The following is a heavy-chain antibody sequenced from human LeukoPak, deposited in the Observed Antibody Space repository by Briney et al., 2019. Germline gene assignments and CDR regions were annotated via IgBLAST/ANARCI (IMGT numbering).Heavy chain of an antibody. D-gene: IGHD2-21*02. Sequence: GGPLRLSCAASGFTFTSAWMSWVRQPPGKGLEWVGRVKSKADGETTDYAAPVKNRFIISRDDSKNMQYLQMNSLKTEDTAVYFCTADWPGDSYPIDYWGQGILVTVSS. CDR1: GFTFTSAW. CDR2: VKSKADGETT. J-gene: IGHJ4*02. V-gene: IGHV3-15*01. CDR3: TADWPGDSYPIDY.